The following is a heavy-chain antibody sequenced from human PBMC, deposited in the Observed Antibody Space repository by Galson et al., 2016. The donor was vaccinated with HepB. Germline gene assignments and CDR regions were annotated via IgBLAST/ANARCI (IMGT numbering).Heavy chain of an antibody. CDR2: ISYTGGNT. CDR1: EFTFSKYA. CDR3: AKSPHKYMAIFSYFDQ. J-gene: IGHJ4*02. V-gene: IGHV3-23*01. Sequence: SLRLSCAASEFTFSKYAMSWVRQAPGKGLEWVSGISYTGGNTYDADSVKGRFTISRDNSKNTLFLQMSGLSAEDTAIYYCAKSPHKYMAIFSYFDQWGQGALVTVSS. D-gene: IGHD3-3*01.